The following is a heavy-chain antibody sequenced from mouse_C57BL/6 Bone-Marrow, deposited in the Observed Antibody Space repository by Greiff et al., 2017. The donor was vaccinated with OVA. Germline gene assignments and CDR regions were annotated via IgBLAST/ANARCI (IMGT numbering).Heavy chain of an antibody. CDR1: GYTFTSYW. CDR3: ARGIMGVYYFDY. J-gene: IGHJ2*01. V-gene: IGHV1-64*01. D-gene: IGHD1-1*02. CDR2: IHPNSGST. Sequence: VQLQQPGAELVKPGASVKLSCKASGYTFTSYWMHWVKQRPGQGLEWIGMIHPNSGSTNYNEKFKSKATLTVDKSSSTAYRQLSSLTSEDSAVYYCARGIMGVYYFDYWGQGTTLTVSS.